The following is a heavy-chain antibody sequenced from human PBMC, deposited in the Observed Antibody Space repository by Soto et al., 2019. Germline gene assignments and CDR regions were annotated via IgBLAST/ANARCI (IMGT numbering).Heavy chain of an antibody. CDR3: ARHEGLDY. CDR1: GGSISRSSYY. CDR2: IYYSGST. J-gene: IGHJ4*02. V-gene: IGHV4-39*01. Sequence: XXTLSLPCTVSGGSISRSSYYWGSIRQPPGKGLEWIGSIYYSGSTYYNPSLKSRVTISVDTSKNQFSLKLSSVTAADTAVYYCARHEGLDYWGQGTLVTVSS.